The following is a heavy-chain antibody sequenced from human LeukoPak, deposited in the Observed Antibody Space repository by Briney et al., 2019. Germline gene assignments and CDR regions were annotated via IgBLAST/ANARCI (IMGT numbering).Heavy chain of an antibody. CDR1: GFPFSNYW. Sequence: GESLRLSCAAPGFPFSNYWMHWVRQAPGKGLEWVSRINSDETSTNYADSVKGRFTISRDNAKNTLYLQMNSLRAEDTAVYYCASRRSTSFDYWGQGTLVTVSS. CDR3: ASRRSTSFDY. D-gene: IGHD5/OR15-5a*01. CDR2: INSDETST. V-gene: IGHV3-74*01. J-gene: IGHJ4*02.